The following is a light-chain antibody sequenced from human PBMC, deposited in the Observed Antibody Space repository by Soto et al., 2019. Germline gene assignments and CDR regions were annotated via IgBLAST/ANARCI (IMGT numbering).Light chain of an antibody. Sequence: QSALTQPPSASGSPGQSVTISCTGTSSDVGGYDYVSWYQQHPGKAHKLMIYEVTIRPSGVSDRFSGSKSGNTASLTVSGLQAEDEADYYCSSYTGGNPSYVFGPGTKVTV. CDR2: EVT. CDR3: SSYTGGNPSYV. CDR1: SSDVGGYDY. J-gene: IGLJ1*01. V-gene: IGLV2-8*01.